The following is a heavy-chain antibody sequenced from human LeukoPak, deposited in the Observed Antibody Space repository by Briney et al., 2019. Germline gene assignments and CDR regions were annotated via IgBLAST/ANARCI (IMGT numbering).Heavy chain of an antibody. CDR3: AKEKRQWLVGDAFDI. J-gene: IGHJ3*02. CDR2: ISYDGSNK. CDR1: GFTFSSYA. V-gene: IGHV3-30*04. Sequence: GGSLRLSCAASGFTFSSYAMHWVRQAPGKGLEWVAVISYDGSNKYYADSVKGRFTISRDNSKNTLYLQMNSLRAEDTAVYYCAKEKRQWLVGDAFDIWGQGTMVTVSS. D-gene: IGHD6-19*01.